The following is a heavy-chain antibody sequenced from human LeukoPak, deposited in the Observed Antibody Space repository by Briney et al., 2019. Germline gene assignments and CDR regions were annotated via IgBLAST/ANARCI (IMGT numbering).Heavy chain of an antibody. CDR3: ARGRVLRYDFWSGYYNVLRPPWPPVFDY. Sequence: PSETLSLTCAVYGGSFSGYYWSWIRQPPGKGLEWIGEINHSGSTNYNPSLKSRVTISVDTSRNQFSLKLSSVTAADTAVYYCARGRVLRYDFWSGYYNVLRPPWPPVFDYWGQGTLVTVSS. D-gene: IGHD3-3*01. CDR1: GGSFSGYY. CDR2: INHSGST. J-gene: IGHJ4*02. V-gene: IGHV4-34*01.